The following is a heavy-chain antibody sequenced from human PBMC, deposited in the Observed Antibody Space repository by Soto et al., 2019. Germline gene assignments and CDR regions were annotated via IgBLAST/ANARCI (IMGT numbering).Heavy chain of an antibody. V-gene: IGHV3-20*01. CDR2: INWNGGST. CDR3: ARISDQLLPYYMDV. J-gene: IGHJ6*03. Sequence: GGSLRLSCAASGFTFDDYGMSWVRQAPGKGLEWVSGINWNGGSTGYADSVKGRFTISRDNAKNSLYLQMNSLRAEDTALYHCARISDQLLPYYMDVWGKGTTVTVSS. CDR1: GFTFDDYG. D-gene: IGHD2-2*01.